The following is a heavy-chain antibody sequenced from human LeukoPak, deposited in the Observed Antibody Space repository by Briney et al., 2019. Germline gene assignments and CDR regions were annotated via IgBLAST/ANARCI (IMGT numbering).Heavy chain of an antibody. J-gene: IGHJ4*02. CDR2: ISSSSSYI. CDR3: AGGRGWLVDF. V-gene: IGHV3-21*04. Sequence: GGSLRLSCAASGFTFSSYSMNWVRQAPGKGLEWVSSISSSSSYIYYADSVKGRFTISRDNAKNSLYLQMNGLRAEDTAVYYCAGGRGWLVDFWGQGTLVTVSS. CDR1: GFTFSSYS. D-gene: IGHD6-19*01.